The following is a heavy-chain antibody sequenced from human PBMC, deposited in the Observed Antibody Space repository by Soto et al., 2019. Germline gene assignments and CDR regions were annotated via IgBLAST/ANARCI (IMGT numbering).Heavy chain of an antibody. CDR1: GFTFINYA. J-gene: IGHJ4*02. CDR2: ISGSGIRT. V-gene: IGHV3-23*01. D-gene: IGHD3-3*01. Sequence: GGSLRLSCAASGFTFINYAMGWVRQAPGKGLEWVSTISGSGIRTYYADSVKGRITISRDNSKNTVFVQMNSLRADDTAVYYCAKEGYDFWSGHSYFDYWGQGILVTVSS. CDR3: AKEGYDFWSGHSYFDY.